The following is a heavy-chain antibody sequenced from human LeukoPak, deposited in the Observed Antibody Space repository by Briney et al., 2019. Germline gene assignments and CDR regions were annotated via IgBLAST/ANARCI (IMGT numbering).Heavy chain of an antibody. CDR3: ALSFPGGTSFDY. CDR2: IDPSDSYT. D-gene: IGHD1-1*01. V-gene: IGHV5-10-1*01. J-gene: IGHJ4*02. CDR1: GSFFTSYW. Sequence: GASLKISCKGAGSFFTSYWISWVRQLPGKGLEWRGRIDPSDSYTNYSPSFQGHVTISADKSISTAYLQWSSLKASDTAMYYCALSFPGGTSFDYWGQGTLVTVSS.